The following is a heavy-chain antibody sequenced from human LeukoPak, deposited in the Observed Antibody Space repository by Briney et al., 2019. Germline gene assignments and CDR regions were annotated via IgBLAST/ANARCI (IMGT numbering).Heavy chain of an antibody. CDR3: ARAEETTWGIDP. J-gene: IGHJ5*02. CDR2: ISNSGSDI. V-gene: IGHV3-11*04. Sequence: GGSLRLSCAASGFTLRDYYMSWIRQAPGKGLEWLSYISNSGSDIYYSDSVKGRFTVSRDNAKNSLYLQMNNLRAEDTAVYYCARAEETTWGIDPWGQGTLVTVSS. D-gene: IGHD3-16*01. CDR1: GFTLRDYY.